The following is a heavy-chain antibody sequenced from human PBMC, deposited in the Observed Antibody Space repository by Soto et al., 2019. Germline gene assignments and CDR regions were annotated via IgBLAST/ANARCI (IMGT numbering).Heavy chain of an antibody. CDR1: GFTFTRYS. J-gene: IGHJ4*02. D-gene: IGHD3-22*01. CDR3: ARGRLYYDSSGYYYSCIH. Sequence: GGSLRLSCAASGFTFTRYSMNWVRQAPGKGLEWVSSISSTTNYIYYGDSMKGRFTISRDNAKNSLYLEMNSLRSEDTAVYYCARGRLYYDSSGYYYSCIHWGQGTLVTVSS. CDR2: ISSTTNYI. V-gene: IGHV3-21*04.